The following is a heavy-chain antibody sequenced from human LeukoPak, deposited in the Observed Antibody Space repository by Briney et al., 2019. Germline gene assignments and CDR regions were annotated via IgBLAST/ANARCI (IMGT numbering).Heavy chain of an antibody. CDR2: IIPIFGTA. V-gene: IGHV1-69*01. J-gene: IGHJ4*02. CDR3: ARGQQLVHGGSFDY. Sequence: SVTVSCTASGGTFSSYAISWVRQAPGQGLEWMGGIIPIFGTANYAQKFQGRVTITADESTSTAYMELSSLRSEDTAVYYCARGQQLVHGGSFDYWGQGTLVTVSS. D-gene: IGHD6-13*01. CDR1: GGTFSSYA.